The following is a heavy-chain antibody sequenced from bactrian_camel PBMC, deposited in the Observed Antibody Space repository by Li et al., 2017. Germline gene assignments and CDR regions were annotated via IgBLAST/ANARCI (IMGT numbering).Heavy chain of an antibody. V-gene: IGHV3S1*01. Sequence: QLVESGGGSVQPGGSLRLSCEAPGYTASAYCLAWFRQRLGQAREGVAGIGTDGVSRVADSVKGRFTISRDAAKTTLYLQMNDLKFEDTAMYYCATGVYCAHELSPDEYDVWGPGTQVT. D-gene: IGHD3*01. J-gene: IGHJ4*01. CDR2: IGTDGVSR. CDR3: ATGVYCAHELSPDEYDV. CDR1: GYTASAYC.